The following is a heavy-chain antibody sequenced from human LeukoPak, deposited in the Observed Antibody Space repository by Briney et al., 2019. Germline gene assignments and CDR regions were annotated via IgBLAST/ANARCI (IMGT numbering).Heavy chain of an antibody. CDR3: AKEGYCGSTTCYRLFDF. CDR1: GFPFSTYA. J-gene: IGHJ4*02. Sequence: GGSLRLSCTASGFPFSTYAMSWVRQAPGKGLEWVSFISGSGGSTYYADSVKGRFTISRDNSKNTLYLQMNSLRAEDTAVYYCAKEGYCGSTTCYRLFDFWGQGSLVTVSS. V-gene: IGHV3-23*01. CDR2: ISGSGGST. D-gene: IGHD2-2*01.